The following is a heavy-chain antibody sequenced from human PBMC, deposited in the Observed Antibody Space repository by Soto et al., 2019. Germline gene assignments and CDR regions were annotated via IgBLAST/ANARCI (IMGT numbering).Heavy chain of an antibody. CDR3: XRGXXXYYYGMDV. J-gene: IGHJ6*02. V-gene: IGHV1-8*01. Sequence: QVQLVQSGAEVKKPGASVKVSCKASRYTFTSYDINWVRQATGQGLEWMGWMNPNSGNTGYAQKFQGRVTMTRNTXXXXXXXXXXXXXXXXXXXXXXXRGXXXYYYGMDVWGQGTTVTVSS. CDR2: MNPNSGNT. CDR1: RYTFTSYD.